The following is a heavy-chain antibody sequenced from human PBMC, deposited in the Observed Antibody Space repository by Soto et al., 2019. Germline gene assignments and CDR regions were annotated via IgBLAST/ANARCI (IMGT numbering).Heavy chain of an antibody. V-gene: IGHV3-30*04. Sequence: GSLRLSCAASGFTFSSYAMHWVRQAPGKGLEWVAVIAYDGRNKYYADSVKGRFTISRDNSKNTLYLQMNSLTAEDTAVYYCGKDAVRWLVLEDWGQGTLVTVSS. CDR2: IAYDGRNK. J-gene: IGHJ4*02. D-gene: IGHD6-19*01. CDR3: GKDAVRWLVLED. CDR1: GFTFSSYA.